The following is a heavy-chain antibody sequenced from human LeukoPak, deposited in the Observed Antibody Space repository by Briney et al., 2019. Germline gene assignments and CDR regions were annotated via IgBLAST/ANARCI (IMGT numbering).Heavy chain of an antibody. CDR2: IYHSGST. D-gene: IGHD2-15*01. J-gene: IGHJ4*02. Sequence: SQTLSPTCAVSGGSISSGGYSWSWIRQPPGKGLEWIGYIYHSGSTYYNPSLKSRVTISVDRSKNQFSLKLSSVTAADTAVYYCARGITTPFDYWGQGTLVTVSS. CDR3: ARGITTPFDY. V-gene: IGHV4-30-2*01. CDR1: GGSISSGGYS.